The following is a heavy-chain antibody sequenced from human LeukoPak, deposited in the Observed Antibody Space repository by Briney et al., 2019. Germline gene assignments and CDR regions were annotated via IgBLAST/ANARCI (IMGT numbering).Heavy chain of an antibody. CDR1: GGTFSSYA. CDR3: ARVGIAAAGSLDY. CDR2: IIPIFGTA. D-gene: IGHD6-13*01. V-gene: IGHV1-69*05. Sequence: SVKVSCKASGGTFSSYAISWVRQAPGQGLEWMGGIIPIFGTANYAQKFQGRVTITTDESTSTAYMELSSLRSEDTAVYYCARVGIAAAGSLDYWGQGTLVTVSS. J-gene: IGHJ4*02.